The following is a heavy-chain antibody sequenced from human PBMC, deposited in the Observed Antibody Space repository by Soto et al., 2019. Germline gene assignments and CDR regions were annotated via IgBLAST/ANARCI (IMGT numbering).Heavy chain of an antibody. Sequence: SVKVSCKASGGTFSSYAISWVRQAPGQGLEWMGGIIPIFGTANYAQKFQGRVTITADESTSTAYMELSSLRSEDTAVYYCASGGFWSGYSYNWFDPWAREPWSPSPQ. CDR3: ASGGFWSGYSYNWFDP. J-gene: IGHJ5*02. V-gene: IGHV1-69*13. CDR2: IIPIFGTA. CDR1: GGTFSSYA. D-gene: IGHD3-3*01.